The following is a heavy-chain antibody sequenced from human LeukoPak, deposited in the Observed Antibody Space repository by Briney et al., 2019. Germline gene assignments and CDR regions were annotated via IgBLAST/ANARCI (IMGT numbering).Heavy chain of an antibody. CDR3: AKAPERWLQSDAFDI. D-gene: IGHD5-12*01. V-gene: IGHV3-9*01. Sequence: GGSLRLSCAASGFTFDDYAMHWVWQAPGKGVEWVSGISWNSGSIGYADSVKGRFTIATDNAKNSLYLQMNSLRAEDTALYYCAKAPERWLQSDAFDIWGQGTMVTVSS. CDR1: GFTFDDYA. CDR2: ISWNSGSI. J-gene: IGHJ3*02.